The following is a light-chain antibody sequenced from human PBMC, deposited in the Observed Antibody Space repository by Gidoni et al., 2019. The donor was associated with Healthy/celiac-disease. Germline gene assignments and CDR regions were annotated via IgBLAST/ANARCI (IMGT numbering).Light chain of an antibody. Sequence: QSVPTQPPPPSRTPGQRVTTACSGSSSNIGSNTVNWYQQLPGTAPKLLIYSNNQRPSGVPDRFSGSKSGTSASLAISGLQSEDEADYYCAAWDDSLNGQGVFGGGTKLTVL. J-gene: IGLJ2*01. V-gene: IGLV1-44*01. CDR1: SSNIGSNT. CDR3: AAWDDSLNGQGV. CDR2: SNN.